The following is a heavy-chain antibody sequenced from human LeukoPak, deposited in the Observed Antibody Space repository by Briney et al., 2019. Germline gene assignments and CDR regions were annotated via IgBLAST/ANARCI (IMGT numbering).Heavy chain of an antibody. CDR3: ASRYYYGSGSYYFWFDP. J-gene: IGHJ5*02. CDR1: GFIFSSYW. D-gene: IGHD3-10*01. V-gene: IGHV3-74*01. Sequence: GGSLRLSCATSGFIFSSYWMHWVRQAPGKGLVWVSYINTDGSVTNYADSVKGRFTISRDNAKNTLYLQMNSLRAEDTAVYYCASRYYYGSGSYYFWFDPWGQGTLVTVSS. CDR2: INTDGSVT.